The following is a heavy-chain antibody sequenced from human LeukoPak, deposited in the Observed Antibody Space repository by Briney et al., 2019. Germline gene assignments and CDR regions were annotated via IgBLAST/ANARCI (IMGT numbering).Heavy chain of an antibody. J-gene: IGHJ4*02. V-gene: IGHV4-59*01. Sequence: SETLSLTCTVSGGSISSYYWSWIRQPPGKGLEWIGYIYHSGSTNYNPSLKSRVTISVDTSKNEFSLKLTSVTAADTAVYYCAREANYYGSGSYFEGTFDYWGQGSLVTVSS. CDR2: IYHSGST. D-gene: IGHD3-10*01. CDR3: AREANYYGSGSYFEGTFDY. CDR1: GGSISSYY.